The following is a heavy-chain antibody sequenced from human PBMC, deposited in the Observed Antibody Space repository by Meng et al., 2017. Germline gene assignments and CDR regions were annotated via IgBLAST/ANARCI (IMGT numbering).Heavy chain of an antibody. J-gene: IGHJ3*02. CDR2: INPSGGST. V-gene: IGHV1-46*01. D-gene: IGHD2-2*01. CDR1: GYTFTSYY. Sequence: ASVKVSCKASGYTFTSYYMHWVRQAPGQGLEWMGIINPSGGSTSYAQKFQGRVTMTRDTSTSTVYMELSSLRSEDTAVYYCAREGYCSSTSCYAFDIWGQGTRVTVSS. CDR3: AREGYCSSTSCYAFDI.